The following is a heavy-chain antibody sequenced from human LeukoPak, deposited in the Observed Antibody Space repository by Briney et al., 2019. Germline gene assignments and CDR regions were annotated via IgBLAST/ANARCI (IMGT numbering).Heavy chain of an antibody. V-gene: IGHV4-30-4*08. J-gene: IGHJ4*02. D-gene: IGHD3-3*01. CDR3: ARAPNTYYDFWSGYYTGTTYLDY. CDR1: GGSISSGDYY. Sequence: PSQTLSLTCTVSGGSISSGDYYWSWISQPPGKGLEWIGYIYYSGSAYYNPSLKSRVTISVDTSKNQFSLKLSSVTAADTAVYYCARAPNTYYDFWSGYYTGTTYLDYWGQGTLVTVSS. CDR2: IYYSGSA.